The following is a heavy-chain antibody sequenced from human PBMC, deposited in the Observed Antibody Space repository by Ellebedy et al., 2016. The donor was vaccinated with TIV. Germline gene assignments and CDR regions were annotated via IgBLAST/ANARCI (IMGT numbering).Heavy chain of an antibody. CDR2: ISSSGSPI. J-gene: IGHJ5*02. Sequence: GGSLRLSCAASGFTFSDYYMSWIRQAPGKGLEWVSYISSSGSPIYYADSVKGRFTISRDNAKNSLYLQVNSLRAEDTAVYYCARDVRFIDQQHNWFDPWGQGTLVTASS. CDR3: ARDVRFIDQQHNWFDP. V-gene: IGHV3-11*01. D-gene: IGHD6-13*01. CDR1: GFTFSDYY.